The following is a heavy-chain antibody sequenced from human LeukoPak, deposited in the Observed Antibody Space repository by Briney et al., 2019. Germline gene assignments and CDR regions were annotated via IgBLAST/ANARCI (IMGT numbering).Heavy chain of an antibody. V-gene: IGHV3-74*01. D-gene: IGHD3-3*01. CDR2: IKSDGNIT. Sequence: GGSLRLSCAASGFTFSNYWMYWVRHAPGKGLVWASQIKSDGNITNYADSVKGRFTISRDNAKNTLFLQMNSLRAEDTAVYYCGRSGDFWSGSGVAYWGQGTLVTVSS. J-gene: IGHJ4*02. CDR1: GFTFSNYW. CDR3: GRSGDFWSGSGVAY.